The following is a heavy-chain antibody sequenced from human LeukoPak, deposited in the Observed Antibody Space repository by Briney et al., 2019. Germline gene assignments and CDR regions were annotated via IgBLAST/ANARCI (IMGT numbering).Heavy chain of an antibody. Sequence: SETLSLTCTVSGGSISSYYWSWIRQPPGEGMGWIGYIYYSGSTNYNPSRKSRVTISVDTSKNQFSLKLSSVTAADTAVYYCARARGYCSGGSCYARTHYYGMDVWGQGTTVTVSS. V-gene: IGHV4-59*01. CDR3: ARARGYCSGGSCYARTHYYGMDV. CDR1: GGSISSYY. CDR2: IYYSGST. J-gene: IGHJ6*02. D-gene: IGHD2-15*01.